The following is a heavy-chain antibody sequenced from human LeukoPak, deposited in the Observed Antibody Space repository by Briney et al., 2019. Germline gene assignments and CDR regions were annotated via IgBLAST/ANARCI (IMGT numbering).Heavy chain of an antibody. CDR1: GFTFSSYS. CDR2: ISSSSTI. Sequence: PGGSLRLSCAASGFTFSSYSMNWVRQAPGKGLEWVSYISSSSTIYYADSVKGRFTISRDNAKNSLYLQMNSLRDEDTAVYYCAREDIVVVPTGIFDYWGQGTLVTVSS. V-gene: IGHV3-48*02. D-gene: IGHD2-2*01. CDR3: AREDIVVVPTGIFDY. J-gene: IGHJ4*02.